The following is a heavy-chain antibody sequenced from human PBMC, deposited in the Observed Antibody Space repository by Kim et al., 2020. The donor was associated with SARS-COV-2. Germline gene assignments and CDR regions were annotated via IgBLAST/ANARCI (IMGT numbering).Heavy chain of an antibody. CDR3: ARAYSSGWAYFDY. Sequence: DAESVKGGFTISRDNTKNSLYLQMNSLRAEDTAVYYCARAYSSGWAYFDYWGQGTLVTVSS. D-gene: IGHD6-19*01. V-gene: IGHV3-21*01. J-gene: IGHJ4*02.